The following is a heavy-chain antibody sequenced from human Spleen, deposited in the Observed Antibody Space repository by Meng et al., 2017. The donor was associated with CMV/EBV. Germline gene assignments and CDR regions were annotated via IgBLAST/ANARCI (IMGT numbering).Heavy chain of an antibody. Sequence: GESLKISCAASGLTFSGYTMNWVRQAPGKGPEWVSSISNAGSYIYYADSVKGRFTLSRDNAKNSLFLHMNGLRAEDTAVYYCATGPYCSSPTCYSYYYGMDVWGRGTTVTVSS. CDR2: ISNAGSYI. D-gene: IGHD2-2*01. CDR3: ATGPYCSSPTCYSYYYGMDV. CDR1: GLTFSGYT. V-gene: IGHV3-21*01. J-gene: IGHJ6*02.